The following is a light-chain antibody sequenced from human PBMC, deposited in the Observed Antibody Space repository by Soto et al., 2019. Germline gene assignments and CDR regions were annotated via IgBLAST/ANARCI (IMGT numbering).Light chain of an antibody. V-gene: IGKV3-15*01. CDR3: QQYNNWPPP. J-gene: IGKJ2*01. CDR1: QSVSSN. CDR2: GAS. Sequence: EIVMTQSPATLSVSPGERATLSCRASQSVSSNFAWYQQKPGQAPRLLIYGASTRATGIPARFSGSGSGTEFTLTISSLQSEDFAVCYCQQYNNWPPPFGQGTKLEIK.